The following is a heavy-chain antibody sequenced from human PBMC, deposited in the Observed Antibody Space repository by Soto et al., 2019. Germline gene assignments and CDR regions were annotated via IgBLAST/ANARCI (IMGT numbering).Heavy chain of an antibody. CDR3: ARGMGIAVAGTFWNWFDP. J-gene: IGHJ5*02. CDR1: GDSVSSNSAA. CDR2: TYYRSKWYN. Sequence: QVQLQQSGPGLVKPSQTLSHTCAISGDSVSSNSAAWNWIRQSPSRGLEWLGRTYYRSKWYNDYAVSVKSRITINPDTSKNQFSLQLNSVTPEDTAVYYCARGMGIAVAGTFWNWFDPWGQGTLVTVSS. D-gene: IGHD6-19*01. V-gene: IGHV6-1*01.